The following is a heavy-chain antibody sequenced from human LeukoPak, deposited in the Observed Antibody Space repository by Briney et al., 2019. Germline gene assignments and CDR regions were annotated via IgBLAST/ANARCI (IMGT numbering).Heavy chain of an antibody. CDR2: IYSSGST. V-gene: IGHV4-61*08. CDR1: GGSISSGGYY. J-gene: IGHJ3*02. D-gene: IGHD3-22*01. CDR3: ARCKAQMIVVDENAFDI. Sequence: PSETLSLTCTVSGGSISSGGYYWSWIRQPPGKGLEWIGYIYSSGSTNYNPSLKSRVTISADTSKNQFSLKLSSVTAADTAVYYCARCKAQMIVVDENAFDIWGQGTMVTVSS.